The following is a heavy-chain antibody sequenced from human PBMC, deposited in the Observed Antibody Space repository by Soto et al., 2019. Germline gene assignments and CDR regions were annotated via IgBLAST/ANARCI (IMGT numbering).Heavy chain of an antibody. V-gene: IGHV3-74*01. CDR3: ARAGYYDVWRGYHYCMDV. D-gene: IGHD3-3*01. CDR1: GFTFSSYW. Sequence: EVQLVESGGGLVQPGGSLRLSCAASGFTFSSYWMHWVRQAPGKGLVWVSRINSDGSSTNYADSVKGRFTISRDNAKNTLYLQMNSPRAEDTAVYYFARAGYYDVWRGYHYCMDVWGQGTTVTVSS. J-gene: IGHJ6*02. CDR2: INSDGSST.